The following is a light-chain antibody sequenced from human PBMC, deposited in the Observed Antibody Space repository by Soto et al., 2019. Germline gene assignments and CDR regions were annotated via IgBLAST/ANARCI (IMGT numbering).Light chain of an antibody. V-gene: IGLV2-23*02. CDR3: CSWAGSNNFYF. J-gene: IGLJ1*01. CDR2: EVS. Sequence: SALTQPASVSGSPGQSITISCTGTSSDVGSYNLVSWYQQLPGKAPKLIIYEVSRRPSGVSNRFSGSKSGNTASLTISGLQAEDEADYYCCSWAGSNNFYFFGTGTKVTVL. CDR1: SSDVGSYNL.